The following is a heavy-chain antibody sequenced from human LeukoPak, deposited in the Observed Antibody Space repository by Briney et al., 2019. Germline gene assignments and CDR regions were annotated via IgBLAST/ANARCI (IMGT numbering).Heavy chain of an antibody. J-gene: IGHJ4*02. Sequence: GSLRLSCAASGFTFSSYSMNWVRQAPGKGLEWVSSISSSSSYIYYADSVKGRFTISRDNAKNSLYLQMNSLRAEDTAVYYCARDGDGYNPFDYWGQGTLVTVSS. D-gene: IGHD5-24*01. CDR1: GFTFSSYS. CDR3: ARDGDGYNPFDY. CDR2: ISSSSSYI. V-gene: IGHV3-21*01.